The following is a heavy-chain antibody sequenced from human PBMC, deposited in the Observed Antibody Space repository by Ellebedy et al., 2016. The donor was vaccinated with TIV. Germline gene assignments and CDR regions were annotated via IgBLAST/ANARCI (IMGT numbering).Heavy chain of an antibody. J-gene: IGHJ2*01. CDR3: AKDRDWWYFDL. CDR2: ISGSAVIT. CDR1: GFTFSNYA. Sequence: GGSLRLXCAASGFTFSNYAMSWVRQAPGKGLEWVSAISGSAVITDYADSVKGRFTISRDNSKNTLYLQMNSLRAEDTAVYYCAKDRDWWYFDLWGRGTLVTVSS. D-gene: IGHD2-21*01. V-gene: IGHV3-23*01.